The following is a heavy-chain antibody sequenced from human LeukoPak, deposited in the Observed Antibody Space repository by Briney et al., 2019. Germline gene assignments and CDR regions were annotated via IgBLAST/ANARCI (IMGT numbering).Heavy chain of an antibody. V-gene: IGHV3-48*03. Sequence: GGSLRLSCAASGFTFSNYAMHWVRQAPGKGLEWFSYIGSRGGAIFYADSVKGRFTISRDNAKNSLYLQMNSLRAEDTAVYYCARDWGSEDPYYFDYWGRGTLVTVSS. CDR2: IGSRGGAI. CDR1: GFTFSNYA. J-gene: IGHJ4*02. D-gene: IGHD3-16*01. CDR3: ARDWGSEDPYYFDY.